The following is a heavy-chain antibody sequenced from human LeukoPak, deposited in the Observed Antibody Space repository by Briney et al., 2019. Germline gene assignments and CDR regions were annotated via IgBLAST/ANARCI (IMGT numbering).Heavy chain of an antibody. CDR2: IYYSGST. Sequence: PSETLSLTCTVSGGSISSYYWSWIRQPPGKGLEWIEYIYYSGSTNYNPSLKSRVTISVDTTKNQFSLKLSSVTAADTAVYYCARMMLLRNYYYYGMDVWGQGTTVTVSS. D-gene: IGHD2-21*01. J-gene: IGHJ6*02. V-gene: IGHV4-59*01. CDR1: GGSISSYY. CDR3: ARMMLLRNYYYYGMDV.